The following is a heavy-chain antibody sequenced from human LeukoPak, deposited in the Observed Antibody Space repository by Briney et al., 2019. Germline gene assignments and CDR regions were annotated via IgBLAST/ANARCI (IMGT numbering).Heavy chain of an antibody. Sequence: PGRSLRLSCAASGFSFSTYTMNWVRQAPGKGLERVAGIQHDGSRTYYADSVKGRFTISRDNSKNTVFLQMNSLRAEDTAVYYCARGREYCNGGSCDLDYWGQGILVSVSS. CDR2: IQHDGSRT. CDR1: GFSFSTYT. J-gene: IGHJ4*02. D-gene: IGHD2-15*01. CDR3: ARGREYCNGGSCDLDY. V-gene: IGHV3-30-3*01.